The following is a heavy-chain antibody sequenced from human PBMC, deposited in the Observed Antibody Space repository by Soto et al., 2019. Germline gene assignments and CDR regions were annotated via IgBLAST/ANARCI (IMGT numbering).Heavy chain of an antibody. CDR2: MYSNRSP. CDR1: GGESMNSRNFF. CDR3: ARAPVGLDTISYFDY. V-gene: IGHV4-39*07. D-gene: IGHD3-3*01. Sequence: SETLSLTCTVSGGESMNSRNFFWGWIRQPPGKGLEFVGSMYSNRSPHYSPSLKSRVHMSLDATRNHYSLRLTSVTAADTAVYFCARAPVGLDTISYFDYWGQGKLVTVSS. J-gene: IGHJ4*02.